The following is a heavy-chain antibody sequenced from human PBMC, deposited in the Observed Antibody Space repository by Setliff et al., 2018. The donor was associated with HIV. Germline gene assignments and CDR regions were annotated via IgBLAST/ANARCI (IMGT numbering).Heavy chain of an antibody. CDR1: GGSIVSSSYY. V-gene: IGHV4-61*05. D-gene: IGHD3-3*01. CDR3: ARGFLSIFGVVSYFDY. Sequence: SETLSLTCTVSGGSIVSSSYYWGWIRQPPGKGLEWIGFISYSGSPNSNPSLKSRVTISVDTSKNQFSLKLSSVTAADTAVYYCARGFLSIFGVVSYFDYWGQGTLVTVSS. J-gene: IGHJ4*02. CDR2: ISYSGSP.